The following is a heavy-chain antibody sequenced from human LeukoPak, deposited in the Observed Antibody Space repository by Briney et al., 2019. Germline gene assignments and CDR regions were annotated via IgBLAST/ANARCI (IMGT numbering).Heavy chain of an antibody. Sequence: GASVKVSCKASGYTFSNYYIHWVRQAPGQGLEWMGIINPSGDNTNYAQKFQGRVTMTRDMSTTTVYMELSSLRSEDTAVYYCARGPHRRTYDRDNWFDPWGQGTLVTVSS. CDR3: ARGPHRRTYDRDNWFDP. J-gene: IGHJ5*02. D-gene: IGHD3-3*01. V-gene: IGHV1-46*01. CDR2: INPSGDNT. CDR1: GYTFSNYY.